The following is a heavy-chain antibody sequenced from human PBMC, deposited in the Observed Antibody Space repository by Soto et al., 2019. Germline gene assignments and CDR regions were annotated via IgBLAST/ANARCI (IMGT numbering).Heavy chain of an antibody. J-gene: IGHJ6*02. CDR3: ASGGIVVAGTEHNGMDV. D-gene: IGHD6-19*01. CDR1: GGTLSSYS. CDR2: IIPIVGAA. V-gene: IGHV1-69*08. Sequence: QVQLVHSGAEVKKPGSSVKVSCKASGGTLSSYSINWVRQAPGQGLEWMGRIIPIVGAAYYAQKFQGRLTIPPAERTSAASMELRSLRADDTAVYYWASGGIVVAGTEHNGMDVWGQGPTVTVSS.